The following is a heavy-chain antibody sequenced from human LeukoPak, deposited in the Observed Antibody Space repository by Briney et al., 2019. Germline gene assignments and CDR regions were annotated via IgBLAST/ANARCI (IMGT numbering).Heavy chain of an antibody. CDR3: ARDGGSTVDY. Sequence: VASVKVSCTASGYTFTSYVISWVRQAPGQGLEWMGWISTYNGNTNYAQNLQGRVTMTTDTSTNTAYMELRSLRSDDTAVYYCARDGGSTVDYWGQGTLVTVSS. CDR1: GYTFTSYV. CDR2: ISTYNGNT. D-gene: IGHD1-26*01. J-gene: IGHJ4*02. V-gene: IGHV1-18*01.